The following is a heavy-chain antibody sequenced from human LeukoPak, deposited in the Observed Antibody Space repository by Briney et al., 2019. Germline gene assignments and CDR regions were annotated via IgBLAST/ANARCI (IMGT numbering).Heavy chain of an antibody. CDR1: GGSISSYY. V-gene: IGHV4-59*08. Sequence: SKTLSLTCTVSGGSISSYYWSWIRQPPGKGLEWIGYIYYSGSTNYNPSLKSRVTISVGTSKNQFSLKLSSVTAADTAVYYCARQKYRNWFDPWGQGTLVTVSS. D-gene: IGHD2-2*01. CDR2: IYYSGST. CDR3: ARQKYRNWFDP. J-gene: IGHJ5*02.